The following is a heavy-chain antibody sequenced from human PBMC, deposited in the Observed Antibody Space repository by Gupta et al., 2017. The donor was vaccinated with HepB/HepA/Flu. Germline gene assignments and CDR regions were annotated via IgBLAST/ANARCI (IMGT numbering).Heavy chain of an antibody. D-gene: IGHD5-24*01. CDR2: TSYDGRNK. J-gene: IGHJ4*02. CDR1: GFSFSAYG. Sequence: QVELVESGGGVVQAGRSLRLSCAAPGFSFSAYGMHWVRQAPGKGLEWVAVTSYDGRNKYYVDSVNGRFTISRDNSKNTLYLQMNNLRAEDTGVYYCARAFGRGSRWLQASFDYWGQGILVTVSS. V-gene: IGHV3-30*03. CDR3: ARAFGRGSRWLQASFDY.